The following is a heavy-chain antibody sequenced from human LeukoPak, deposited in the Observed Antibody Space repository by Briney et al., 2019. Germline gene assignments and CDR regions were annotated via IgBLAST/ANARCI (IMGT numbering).Heavy chain of an antibody. CDR2: ISSSGSTI. J-gene: IGHJ6*02. D-gene: IGHD2-21*02. CDR1: GFTFSSYE. CDR3: AREHIVVVTATPQGNYYYYYGMDV. V-gene: IGHV3-48*03. Sequence: GGSLRLSCAASGFTFSSYEMNWVRQAPGKGLEWVSYISSSGSTIYYADSVKGRFTISRDNAKNSLYLQMNSLRAEDTAVYYYAREHIVVVTATPQGNYYYYYGMDVWGQGTTVTVSS.